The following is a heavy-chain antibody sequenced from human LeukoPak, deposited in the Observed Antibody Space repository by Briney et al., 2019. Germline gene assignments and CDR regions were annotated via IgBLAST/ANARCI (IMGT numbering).Heavy chain of an antibody. D-gene: IGHD3-10*01. J-gene: IGHJ6*02. V-gene: IGHV1-8*01. CDR2: MNPNSDNT. CDR1: GYTFSSYD. CDR3: ARVTYYYGSGSYYNYYGMDV. Sequence: GASVKVSCKASGYTFSSYDINWVRQATGQGLEWRGWMNPNSDNTGYAQKFQGRVTMTRNTSINTAYMELSSLRSEDTAVYYCARVTYYYGSGSYYNYYGMDVWGQGTTVTVSS.